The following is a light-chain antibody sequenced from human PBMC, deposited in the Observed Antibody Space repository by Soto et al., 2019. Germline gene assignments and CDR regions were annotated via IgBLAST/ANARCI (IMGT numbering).Light chain of an antibody. CDR1: SSDVGGYNY. Sequence: QSALTQPASVSGSPGQSITISCTGTSSDVGGYNYVSWYQRHPGKAPNLLIYEVTHRPSGVSDRFSGSKSGITASLTISGLRAEDEADYYCQSYDRSLSGSVFGGGTKLTVL. V-gene: IGLV2-14*01. CDR3: QSYDRSLSGSV. J-gene: IGLJ3*02. CDR2: EVT.